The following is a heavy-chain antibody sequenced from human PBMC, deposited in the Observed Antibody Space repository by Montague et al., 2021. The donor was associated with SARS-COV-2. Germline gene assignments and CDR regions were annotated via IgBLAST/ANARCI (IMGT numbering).Heavy chain of an antibody. Sequence: SETLSLTCTVSGDSISRYYWSWIRQPPGKGLEWIGYVYYSRSTNYNPSLKSRVTISVDTSKNQFSLKLSSVTAADTAVYYCARGSGWMGNAYDIWGQGTMVTVSS. J-gene: IGHJ3*02. CDR2: VYYSRST. V-gene: IGHV4-59*01. CDR1: GDSISRYY. D-gene: IGHD6-19*01. CDR3: ARGSGWMGNAYDI.